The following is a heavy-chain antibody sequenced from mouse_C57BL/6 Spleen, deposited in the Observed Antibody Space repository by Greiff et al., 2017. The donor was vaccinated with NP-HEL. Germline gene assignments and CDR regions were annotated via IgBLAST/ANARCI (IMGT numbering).Heavy chain of an antibody. CDR3: ARRNYGSSLYAMDY. V-gene: IGHV1-81*01. D-gene: IGHD1-1*01. J-gene: IGHJ4*01. CDR1: GYTFTSYG. CDR2: IYPRSGNT. Sequence: QVQLQQSGAELARPGASVKLSCKASGYTFTSYGISWVKQRTGQGLEWIGEIYPRSGNTYYNEKFKGKATLTADKSSSTAYMELRSLTSEDSAVYFCARRNYGSSLYAMDYWGQGTSVTVSS.